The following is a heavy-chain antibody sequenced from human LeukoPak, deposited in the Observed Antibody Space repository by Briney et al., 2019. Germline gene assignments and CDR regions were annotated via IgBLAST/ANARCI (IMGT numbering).Heavy chain of an antibody. CDR2: INLSGGST. D-gene: IGHD5-24*01. J-gene: IGHJ4*02. Sequence: ASVKVSCKASGYTFTSYYMHGVRQAPGQGLEWMGIINLSGGSTSYAQKFQGRVTMTRDTSTGTVYMDLSSLRSDDTAVYYCAKAGQERYFDYWGQGTLVTVSS. CDR3: AKAGQERYFDY. V-gene: IGHV1-46*01. CDR1: GYTFTSYY.